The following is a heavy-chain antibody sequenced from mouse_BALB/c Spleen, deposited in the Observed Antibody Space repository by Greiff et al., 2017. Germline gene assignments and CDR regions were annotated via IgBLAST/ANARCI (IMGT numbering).Heavy chain of an antibody. V-gene: IGHV1-66*01. CDR1: GYSFTSYY. D-gene: IGHD4-1*01. Sequence: QVQLQQSGPELVKPGASVKISCKASGYSFTSYYIHWVKQRPGQGLEWIGWIFPGSGNTKYNEKFKGKATLTADTSSSTAYMQLSSLTSEDSAVYFCARNWDSYYFDYWGQGTTLTVSS. J-gene: IGHJ2*01. CDR2: IFPGSGNT. CDR3: ARNWDSYYFDY.